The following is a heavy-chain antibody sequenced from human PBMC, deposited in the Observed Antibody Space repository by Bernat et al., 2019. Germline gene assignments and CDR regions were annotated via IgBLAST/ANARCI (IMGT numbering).Heavy chain of an antibody. CDR3: ARDRGVWFRELLPPDY. V-gene: IGHV3-21*05. CDR1: GFTFSSYS. CDR2: ISSSSSYI. D-gene: IGHD3-10*01. J-gene: IGHJ4*02. Sequence: EVQLVESGGGLVKPGGSLRLSCAASGFTFSSYSMNWVRQAPGKGLEWVSYISSSSSYIYYADSVKGRFTISRDNAKNSLYLQVNSLRAEDTAVYYCARDRGVWFRELLPPDYWGQGTLVTVSS.